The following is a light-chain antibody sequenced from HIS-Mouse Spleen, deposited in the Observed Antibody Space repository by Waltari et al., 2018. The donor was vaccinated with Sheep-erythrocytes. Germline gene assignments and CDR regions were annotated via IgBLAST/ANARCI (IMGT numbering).Light chain of an antibody. V-gene: IGLV2-11*01. J-gene: IGLJ1*01. Sequence: QSALTQPRSVSGSPGQSVTLSFTGTSRDVGGYHFVSWYQQHPGKAPKLMIYDVSKRPSGVPDRFSGSKSGNTASLTISGLQAEDEADYYCCSYAGSYNHVFATGTKVTVL. CDR1: SRDVGGYHF. CDR3: CSYAGSYNHV. CDR2: DVS.